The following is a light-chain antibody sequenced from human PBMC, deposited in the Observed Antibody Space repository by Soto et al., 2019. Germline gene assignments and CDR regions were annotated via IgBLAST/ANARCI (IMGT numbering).Light chain of an antibody. CDR2: DAS. CDR3: QQRSRWPPKLT. J-gene: IGKJ4*01. CDR1: QSVASY. V-gene: IGKV3-11*01. Sequence: VLTQSPATLSLSPGERATLSCRASQSVASYLAWYQHKPGQAPRLLIFDASIRATGVPARFSGRGSGTDFTLTISRLEPKDCAVYYCQQRSRWPPKLTFGGGTKVEIK.